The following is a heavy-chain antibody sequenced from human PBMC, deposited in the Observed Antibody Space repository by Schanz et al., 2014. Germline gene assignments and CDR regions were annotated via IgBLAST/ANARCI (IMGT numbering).Heavy chain of an antibody. V-gene: IGHV4-61*02. J-gene: IGHJ2*01. CDR3: ARDATWRLDL. CDR1: GGSIRSGTYY. CDR2: VFPNGIT. Sequence: QVQLQESGPGLVKPSQTLSLTCTVSGGSIRSGTYYWSWIRQPAGKALEWVGRVFPNGITNYNPSLKSRVATSLDTSKNQFCLTLTALTVAYAGVYYCARDATWRLDLWGRGTLVTVSS.